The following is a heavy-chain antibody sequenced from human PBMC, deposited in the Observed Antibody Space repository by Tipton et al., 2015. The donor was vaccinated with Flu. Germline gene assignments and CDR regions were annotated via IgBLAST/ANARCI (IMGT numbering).Heavy chain of an antibody. CDR1: GGSISSYY. D-gene: IGHD6-6*01. V-gene: IGHV4-4*07. Sequence: GLVKPSETLSLTCTVSGGSISSYYWSWIRQPAGKGLEWIGRIYTSGSTNYNPSLKSRVTMSVDTSKNQFSLKLTSVSAADTAVYYCARGESRSYIAARLSFDYWGQGTLVTVSS. CDR3: ARGESRSYIAARLSFDY. J-gene: IGHJ4*02. CDR2: IYTSGST.